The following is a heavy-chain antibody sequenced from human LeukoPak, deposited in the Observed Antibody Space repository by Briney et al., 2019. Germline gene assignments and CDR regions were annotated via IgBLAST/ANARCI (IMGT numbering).Heavy chain of an antibody. J-gene: IGHJ4*02. CDR1: GYTFTNYG. Sequence: GASVKVSCKASGYTFTNYGVSWGRQGPGQGLEWMGWISAYSGNTNYAQNFQGRLTMTTDAYTSTVYMELRSLRSDDTAVYYCARSQPCNSGVCSTFDYWGQGTLVTVSS. D-gene: IGHD2-8*01. V-gene: IGHV1-18*01. CDR2: ISAYSGNT. CDR3: ARSQPCNSGVCSTFDY.